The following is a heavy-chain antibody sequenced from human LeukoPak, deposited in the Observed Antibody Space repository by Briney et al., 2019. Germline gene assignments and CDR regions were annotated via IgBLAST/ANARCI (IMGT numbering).Heavy chain of an antibody. J-gene: IGHJ4*02. CDR2: ISSSSSYI. CDR3: ARDTPVAGFDY. V-gene: IGHV3-21*01. CDR1: GFTFSSYS. Sequence: GGSLRLSCAASGFTFSSYSMNWVRQAPGKGLEWVSSISSSSSYIYYADPVKGRFTISRDNAKNSLYLQMNSLRAEDTAVYYCARDTPVAGFDYWGQGTLVTVSS. D-gene: IGHD6-19*01.